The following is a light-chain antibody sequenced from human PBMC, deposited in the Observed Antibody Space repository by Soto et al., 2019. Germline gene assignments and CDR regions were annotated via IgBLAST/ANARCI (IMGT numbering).Light chain of an antibody. V-gene: IGKV1-5*01. J-gene: IGKJ3*01. CDR1: QSISRR. CDR3: LQKYFYPFT. CDR2: DVS. Sequence: DIQMTHSPSTLSASVGDRVIITCRASQSISRRLAWYQQKPGKAPRLLIYDVSTLESGVPSRFSGSGSGTDFTLTISSLQPEDFATYYCLQKYFYPFTFGPGTKVDIK.